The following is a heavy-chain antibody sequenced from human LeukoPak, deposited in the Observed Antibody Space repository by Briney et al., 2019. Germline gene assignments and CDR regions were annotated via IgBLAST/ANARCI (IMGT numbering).Heavy chain of an antibody. D-gene: IGHD6-6*01. CDR3: AREGGSAARPYGDY. J-gene: IGHJ4*02. V-gene: IGHV4-59*01. CDR1: GDSITAYY. CDR2: IYYTGST. Sequence: SETLSLTCTVSGDSITAYYWSWIRQPPGKGLEWIGYIYYTGSTNYNPSLKNRVTISLDTSNNQLSLRLRSVTTADTAVYYCAREGGSAARPYGDYWGQGILGTVSS.